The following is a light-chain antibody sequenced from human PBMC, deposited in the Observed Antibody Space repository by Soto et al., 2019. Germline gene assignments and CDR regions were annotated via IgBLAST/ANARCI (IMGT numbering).Light chain of an antibody. Sequence: QSVLTQPPSASGTPGQRVTISCSGSSSNIGSNYVYWYQQLPGTAPKLLIYRNNQLPSGVPDRFSGSKSGTSASLAISGLRSEDEADYYCAAWDDSLSALYVFGTGTKLTVL. V-gene: IGLV1-47*01. CDR3: AAWDDSLSALYV. J-gene: IGLJ1*01. CDR2: RNN. CDR1: SSNIGSNY.